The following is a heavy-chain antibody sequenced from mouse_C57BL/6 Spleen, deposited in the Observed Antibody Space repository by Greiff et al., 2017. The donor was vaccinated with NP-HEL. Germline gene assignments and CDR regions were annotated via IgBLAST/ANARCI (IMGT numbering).Heavy chain of an antibody. V-gene: IGHV14-4*01. CDR3: TTDYGSSSYWYFDV. Sequence: VQLQQSGAELVRPGASVKLSCTASGFNIKDDYMHWVKQRPEQGLEWIGWIDPENGDTEYASKFQGKAPMTADTSSNTAYLQLSSLTSEDTAVYYCTTDYGSSSYWYFDVWGTGTTVTVSS. D-gene: IGHD1-1*01. CDR1: GFNIKDDY. J-gene: IGHJ1*03. CDR2: IDPENGDT.